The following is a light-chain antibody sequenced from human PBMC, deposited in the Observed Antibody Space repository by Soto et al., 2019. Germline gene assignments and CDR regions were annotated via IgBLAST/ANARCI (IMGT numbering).Light chain of an antibody. CDR2: GAS. Sequence: EIVMTQSPATLSVSPGESATLSCRASQSVSTNVAWFQQRPGQPPRLLIYGASGRATGIPARFGGSGSGTDFTFTNSGLQSEDFAVYVCQQYDNWPYTFAQGTKLEI. CDR1: QSVSTN. CDR3: QQYDNWPYT. V-gene: IGKV3-15*01. J-gene: IGKJ2*01.